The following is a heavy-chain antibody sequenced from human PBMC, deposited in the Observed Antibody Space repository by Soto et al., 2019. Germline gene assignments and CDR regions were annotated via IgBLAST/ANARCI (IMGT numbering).Heavy chain of an antibody. CDR1: GGSISSGDYY. J-gene: IGHJ4*02. CDR3: ARFGSWLLGGSSSWYYPDRDY. Sequence: SETLSLTCTVSGGSISSGDYYWSWIRQPPGKGLEWIGYIYYSGSTYYNPSLKSRVTISVDTSKNQFSLKLSSVTAADTAVYYCARFGSWLLGGSSSWYYPDRDYWGQGTLVTVSS. V-gene: IGHV4-30-4*01. CDR2: IYYSGST. D-gene: IGHD6-13*01.